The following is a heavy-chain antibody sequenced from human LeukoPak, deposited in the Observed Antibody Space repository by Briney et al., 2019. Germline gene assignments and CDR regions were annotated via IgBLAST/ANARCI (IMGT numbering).Heavy chain of an antibody. V-gene: IGHV1-69*13. Sequence: GASVKVSCKASGYTFTSYGISWVRQAPGQGLEWMGGIIPIFGTANYAQKFQGRVTITADESTSTAYMELSSLRSEDTAVYYCARDRSHCSSTSCYYYYGMDVWGKGTTVTVSS. CDR3: ARDRSHCSSTSCYYYYGMDV. CDR2: IIPIFGTA. D-gene: IGHD2-2*01. CDR1: GYTFTSYG. J-gene: IGHJ6*04.